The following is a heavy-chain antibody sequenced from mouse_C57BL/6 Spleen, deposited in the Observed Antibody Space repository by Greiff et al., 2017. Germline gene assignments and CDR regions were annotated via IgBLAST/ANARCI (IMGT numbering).Heavy chain of an antibody. Sequence: QVQLKESGAELVRPGTSVKVSCKASGYAFTNYLIEWVKQRPGQGLEWIGVINPGSGGTNYNEKFKGKATLTADKSSSTAYMQLSSLTSEDSAVYFCAREEAYWGQGTLVTVSA. CDR2: INPGSGGT. CDR3: AREEAY. J-gene: IGHJ3*01. CDR1: GYAFTNYL. V-gene: IGHV1-54*01.